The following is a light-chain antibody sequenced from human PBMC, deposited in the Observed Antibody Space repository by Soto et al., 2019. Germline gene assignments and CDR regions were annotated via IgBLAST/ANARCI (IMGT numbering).Light chain of an antibody. CDR1: SSDVGGYNY. CDR3: SSYTSSSTRV. CDR2: EVS. Sequence: HSALTQPASVSGSPGQSITISCTGTSSDVGGYNYVSWYQHHPGKAPKLMIYEVSNRPSGISNRFSGSKSGNTASLTISGLQAEDEADYYCSSYTSSSTRVFGGGTKLTVL. J-gene: IGLJ3*02. V-gene: IGLV2-14*01.